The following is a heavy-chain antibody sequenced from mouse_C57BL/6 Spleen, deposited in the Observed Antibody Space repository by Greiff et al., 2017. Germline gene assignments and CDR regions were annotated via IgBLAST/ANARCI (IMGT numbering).Heavy chain of an antibody. Sequence: VQLQQPGAELVRPGSSVKLSCKASGYTFTSYWMHWVKQRPIQGLEWIGNIDPSDSETHYNQKFKDKATLTVDKSSSTAYMQLSSLTSEDSAVYYCAIYYSNYGYYYAMDYWGQGTSVTVSS. CDR2: IDPSDSET. CDR3: AIYYSNYGYYYAMDY. CDR1: GYTFTSYW. V-gene: IGHV1-52*01. D-gene: IGHD2-5*01. J-gene: IGHJ4*01.